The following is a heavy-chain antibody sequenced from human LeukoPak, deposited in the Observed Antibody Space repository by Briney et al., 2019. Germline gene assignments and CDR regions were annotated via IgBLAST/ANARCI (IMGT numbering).Heavy chain of an antibody. J-gene: IGHJ4*02. CDR2: ISGSGGST. CDR1: GFTFSSYA. Sequence: GGSPRLSCAASGFTFSSYAMSWVRQAPGKGLEWVSAISGSGGSTYYADSVKGRFTISRDNSKNTLYLQMNSLRAEDTAVYYCAKAQRTSYYDFWSDHFDYWGQGTLVTVSS. D-gene: IGHD3-3*01. V-gene: IGHV3-23*01. CDR3: AKAQRTSYYDFWSDHFDY.